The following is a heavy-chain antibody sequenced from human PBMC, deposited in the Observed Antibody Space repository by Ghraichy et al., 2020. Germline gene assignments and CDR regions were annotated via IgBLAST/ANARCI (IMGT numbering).Heavy chain of an antibody. D-gene: IGHD6-13*01. J-gene: IGHJ4*02. V-gene: IGHV4-38-2*01. Sequence: SETLSLTCAVSGSSITSAYNWGWIRQPPGKGLEWIGTIFHSGNTYYNPSLKSRVTISVDTSKNQLSLKVSYVTAADTAVYYCARLTIGSRWYYFDYWGQGTLVTVSS. CDR1: GSSITSAYN. CDR3: ARLTIGSRWYYFDY. CDR2: IFHSGNT.